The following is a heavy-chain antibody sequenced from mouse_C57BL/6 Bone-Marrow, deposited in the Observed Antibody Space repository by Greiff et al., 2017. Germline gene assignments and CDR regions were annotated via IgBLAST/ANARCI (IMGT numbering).Heavy chain of an antibody. CDR2: INPSNGGT. CDR3: ETPINYDYLWAIDY. V-gene: IGHV1-53*01. Sequence: QVQLKQPGTELVKPGASVKLSCKASGYTFTSSWMHWVKQRPGQGLEWIGNINPSNGGTTYTEKFKSKATLTVDNSYSTAYMQLRSLTSEESAVYYCETPINYDYLWAIDYWGQGTSVTVSS. D-gene: IGHD2-4*01. CDR1: GYTFTSSW. J-gene: IGHJ4*01.